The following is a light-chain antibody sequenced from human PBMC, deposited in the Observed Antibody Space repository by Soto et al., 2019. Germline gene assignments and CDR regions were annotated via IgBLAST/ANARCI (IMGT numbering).Light chain of an antibody. CDR3: QQYDNWPPWT. J-gene: IGKJ1*01. CDR1: QSVNNN. CDR2: GAS. Sequence: EIVMTQSPATLSVSPGERATLSCRASQSVNNNLVWYQQKPGQAPRLLIYGASTRAAGIPARFSGSGSGTEFTLTISSLQSEDFAVYYCQQYDNWPPWTFGQGTKVEIK. V-gene: IGKV3-15*01.